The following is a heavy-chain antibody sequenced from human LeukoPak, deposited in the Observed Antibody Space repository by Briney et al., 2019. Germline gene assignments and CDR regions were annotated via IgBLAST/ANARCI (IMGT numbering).Heavy chain of an antibody. D-gene: IGHD6-13*01. CDR3: ARGVNSSSWYIKESYFDY. Sequence: GGSLRLSCAASGFTFSSYAMSWVRQAPGKGLEWVSAISGSGGSTYYADSVKGRFTISRDNSKNTLYLQMNSLRAEDTALYYCARGVNSSSWYIKESYFDYWGQGTLVTVSS. J-gene: IGHJ4*02. V-gene: IGHV3-23*01. CDR1: GFTFSSYA. CDR2: ISGSGGST.